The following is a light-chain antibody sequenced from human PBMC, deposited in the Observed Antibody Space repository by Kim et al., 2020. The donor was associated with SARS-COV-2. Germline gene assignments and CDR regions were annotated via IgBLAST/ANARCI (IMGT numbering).Light chain of an antibody. Sequence: IVLTQSPGTLSLSPGERATLSWRASQSVSSSYLAWYQQKPGQAPRLLIYGASSRATGIPDRFSCSGSGTDFTLTISRLEPEDFAVYYSQRYGSSHMFAFGPGA. CDR3: QRYGSSHMFA. J-gene: IGKJ3*01. CDR1: QSVSSSY. CDR2: GAS. V-gene: IGKV3-20*01.